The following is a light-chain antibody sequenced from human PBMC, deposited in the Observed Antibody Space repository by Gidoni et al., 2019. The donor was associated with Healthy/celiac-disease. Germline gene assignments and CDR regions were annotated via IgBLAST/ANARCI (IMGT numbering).Light chain of an antibody. CDR3: QQYNSYGLS. J-gene: IGKJ2*03. CDR2: KAS. V-gene: IGKV1-5*03. Sequence: DIQMTQPPSTLSASVGDRVTITCRASQSISSWLAWYQQKPGKAPKLLIYKASSLESGGPSMFSGIGSGTEFTLTISSLQPDDFATYYCQQYNSYGLSFGQGTKLEIK. CDR1: QSISSW.